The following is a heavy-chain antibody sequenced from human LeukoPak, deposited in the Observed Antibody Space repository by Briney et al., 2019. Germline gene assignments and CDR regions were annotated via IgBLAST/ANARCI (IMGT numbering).Heavy chain of an antibody. J-gene: IGHJ4*02. D-gene: IGHD6-13*01. CDR2: INAGNGNT. CDR3: ARAGEYSSSWPLRY. Sequence: GASVNVSCKASGYTFTSYAMHWVRQAPGQRLEWMGWINAGNGNTKYSQKFQGRVTITRDTSASTAYMELSSLRSEDTAVYYCARAGEYSSSWPLRYWGQGTLVTVSS. CDR1: GYTFTSYA. V-gene: IGHV1-3*01.